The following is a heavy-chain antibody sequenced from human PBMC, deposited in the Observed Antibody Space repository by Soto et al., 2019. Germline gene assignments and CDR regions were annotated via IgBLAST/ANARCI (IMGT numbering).Heavy chain of an antibody. CDR2: INPSGGST. Sequence: QVQLVQSGAEVKKPGASVKVSCKASGYTFTSYYMHWVRQAPGQGLEWMGIINPSGGSTSYAQKFQGRVTMTRDTSTSTVYMELSSLRSADTAVYYCARGGGSYHNPGWFDPWGQGTLVTVSS. V-gene: IGHV1-46*01. J-gene: IGHJ5*02. D-gene: IGHD1-26*01. CDR3: ARGGGSYHNPGWFDP. CDR1: GYTFTSYY.